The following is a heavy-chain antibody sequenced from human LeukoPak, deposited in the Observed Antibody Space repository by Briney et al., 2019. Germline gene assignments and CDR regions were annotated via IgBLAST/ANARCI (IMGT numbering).Heavy chain of an antibody. CDR3: ARARGVYSSSSRWFDP. CDR1: GGSFSGYY. V-gene: IGHV4-34*01. D-gene: IGHD6-6*01. CDR2: INHSGST. J-gene: IGHJ5*02. Sequence: KSSETLSLTCAAYGGSFSGYYWSWIRQPPGKGLEWIGEINHSGSTNYNPSLKSRVTISVDTSKNQFSLKLSSVTAEDTAVYYCARARGVYSSSSRWFDPWGQGTLVTVSS.